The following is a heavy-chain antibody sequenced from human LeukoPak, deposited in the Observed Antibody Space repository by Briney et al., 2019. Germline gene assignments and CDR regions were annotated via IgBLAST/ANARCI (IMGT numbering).Heavy chain of an antibody. CDR1: GYSFTSYW. Sequence: GESLKISCKGSGYSFTSYWIGWVRQMLGKGLEWMGIIYPADSDIRYSPSFQGRVTISADKSISTAYLQWSSLKASDTAMYYCARQEYCSGGSCYTWFDPWGQGTLVTVSS. J-gene: IGHJ5*02. CDR3: ARQEYCSGGSCYTWFDP. V-gene: IGHV5-51*01. D-gene: IGHD2-15*01. CDR2: IYPADSDI.